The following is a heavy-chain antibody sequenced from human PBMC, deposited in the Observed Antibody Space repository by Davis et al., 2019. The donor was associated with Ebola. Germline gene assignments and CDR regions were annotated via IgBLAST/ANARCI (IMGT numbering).Heavy chain of an antibody. D-gene: IGHD3-10*01. CDR1: GFTFSSYS. CDR2: ISSSSSYI. CDR3: AVDTMVRTPYYFDY. V-gene: IGHV3-21*01. Sequence: PGGSLRLSCAASGFTFSSYSMNWVRQAPGKGLEWVSSISSSSSYIYYADSVKGRFTISRDNAKNSLYLQMNSLRVEDTAVYYCAVDTMVRTPYYFDYWGQGTLVTVSS. J-gene: IGHJ4*02.